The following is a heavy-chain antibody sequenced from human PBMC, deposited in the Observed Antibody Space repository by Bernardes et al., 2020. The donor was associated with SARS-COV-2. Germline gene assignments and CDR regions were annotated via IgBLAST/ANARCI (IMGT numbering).Heavy chain of an antibody. CDR2: IYSGGST. V-gene: IGHV3-53*05. CDR3: AKLPLDYDSSGYSDY. D-gene: IGHD3-22*01. Sequence: GGSLRLSCAASGFTVSSNYMSWVRQAPGKGLEWVSVIYSGGSTYYADSVKGRFTISRDNAKNSLYLQMNSLRAEDTALYYCAKLPLDYDSSGYSDYWGQGTTVTVSS. J-gene: IGHJ4*03. CDR1: GFTVSSNY.